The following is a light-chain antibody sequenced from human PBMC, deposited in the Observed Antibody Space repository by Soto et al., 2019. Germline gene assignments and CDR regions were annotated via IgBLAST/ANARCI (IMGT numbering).Light chain of an antibody. CDR3: QRYDNSPRT. Sequence: EIVLTQSPGTLSLSPGERATLSCRASQSVSSTFLAWYQQKPGQAPRLLIYGASSRATGIPDRFSGSGSGTDFTLTISRLEPEDFAVYYCQRYDNSPRTFGQGTKVEIK. CDR2: GAS. CDR1: QSVSSTF. V-gene: IGKV3-20*01. J-gene: IGKJ1*01.